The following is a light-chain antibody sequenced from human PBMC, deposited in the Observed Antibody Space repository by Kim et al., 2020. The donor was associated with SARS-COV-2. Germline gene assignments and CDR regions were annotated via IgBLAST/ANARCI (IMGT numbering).Light chain of an antibody. V-gene: IGLV3-19*01. Sequence: ALGQTVRITCQGDSLRSYYASWYQQKPGQAPVVVIYGKNNRPSGIPDRFSGSDSGNTASLTITGAQAEDEADYYCNSRDSSGNHWVFGGGTQLTVL. CDR3: NSRDSSGNHWV. J-gene: IGLJ3*02. CDR1: SLRSYY. CDR2: GKN.